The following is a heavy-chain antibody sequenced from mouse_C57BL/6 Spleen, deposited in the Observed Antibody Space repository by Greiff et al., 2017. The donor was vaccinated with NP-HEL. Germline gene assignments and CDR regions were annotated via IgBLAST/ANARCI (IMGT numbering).Heavy chain of an antibody. D-gene: IGHD2-14*01. CDR3: ARVEGRRVAY. V-gene: IGHV1-50*01. J-gene: IGHJ3*01. CDR2: IDPSDSYT. Sequence: QVQLQQPGAELVKPGASVKLSCKASGYTFTSYWMQWVKQRPGQGLEWIGEIDPSDSYTNYNQKVKGKATLTVDTSSSTAYMQLSSLTSEDSAVYYCARVEGRRVAYWGQGTLVTVSA. CDR1: GYTFTSYW.